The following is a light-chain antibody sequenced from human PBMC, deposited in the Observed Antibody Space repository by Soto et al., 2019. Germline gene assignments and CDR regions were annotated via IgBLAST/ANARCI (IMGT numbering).Light chain of an antibody. Sequence: QSVLTQPPSASGTPGQTVTISCSGSSSNIGSNAVHWYQQVPGTAPKLLIYRNDQRPSGVPDRFSGSRSGASASLVISGLQSEDEADYYCAAWDDAPEGWVFVGGTKLTVL. V-gene: IGLV1-44*01. CDR2: RND. J-gene: IGLJ3*02. CDR3: AAWDDAPEGWV. CDR1: SSNIGSNA.